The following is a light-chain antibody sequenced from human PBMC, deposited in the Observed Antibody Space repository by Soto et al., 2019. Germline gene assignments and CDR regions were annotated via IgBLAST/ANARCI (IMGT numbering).Light chain of an antibody. CDR2: DVS. CDR1: SSDIGAYKY. J-gene: IGLJ1*01. CDR3: SSYTSISTYV. Sequence: ALTQPASVSGSPGQSITVSCTGSSSDIGAYKYVSWYQQRPGKAPKLMIYDVSNRPSGVSSRFGGSKSGNTASLTISGLQAEDEADYYCSSYTSISTYVFGTGTKVTVL. V-gene: IGLV2-14*01.